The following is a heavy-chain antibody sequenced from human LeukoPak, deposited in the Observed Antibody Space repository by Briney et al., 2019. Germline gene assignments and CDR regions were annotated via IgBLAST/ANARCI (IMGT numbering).Heavy chain of an antibody. Sequence: PSETLSLTCTVSGGSISSYYWSWLRQPPGKGREWIGYIYYSGSTNYNPSLKSRVTISVDTSKNQFSLKLSSVTAADTAVYYCAMGDGYNYGYWGQGTLVTVSS. CDR1: GGSISSYY. V-gene: IGHV4-59*01. D-gene: IGHD5-12*01. CDR2: IYYSGST. J-gene: IGHJ4*02. CDR3: AMGDGYNYGY.